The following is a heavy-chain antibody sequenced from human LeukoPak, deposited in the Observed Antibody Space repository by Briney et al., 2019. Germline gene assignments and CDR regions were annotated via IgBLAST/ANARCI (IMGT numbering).Heavy chain of an antibody. D-gene: IGHD3-10*01. V-gene: IGHV3-74*01. CDR2: INSDGSST. CDR1: GFTFSSYW. J-gene: IGHJ3*02. Sequence: SGGSLRLSCAASGFTFSSYWMHWVRQVPGKGLVWVSRINSDGSSTSYADSVKGRFTISRDNAKNTLYVQMNSLRAEDTAVYYCSTGSGHAFDIWGRGTTVTVSS. CDR3: STGSGHAFDI.